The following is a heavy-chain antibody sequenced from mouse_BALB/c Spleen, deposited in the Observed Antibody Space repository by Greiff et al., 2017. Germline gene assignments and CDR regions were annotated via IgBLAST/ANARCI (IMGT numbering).Heavy chain of an antibody. CDR3: ARVPRYGNYSY. D-gene: IGHD2-1*01. Sequence: VQLKQSGAELVKPGASVKLSCTASGFNIKDTYMHWVKQRPEQGLEWIGRIDPANGNTIYDPKFQGKASITADTSSNTAYLQLSSLTSEDTAVYYCARVPRYGNYSYWGQGTTLTVSS. J-gene: IGHJ2*01. CDR1: GFNIKDTY. V-gene: IGHV14-3*02. CDR2: IDPANGNT.